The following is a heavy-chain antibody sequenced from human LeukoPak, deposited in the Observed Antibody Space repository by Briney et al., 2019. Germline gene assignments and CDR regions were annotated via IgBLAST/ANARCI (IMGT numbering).Heavy chain of an antibody. Sequence: ASVKVSCKVSRYTLTELSMHWVRQPPGKGLEWMGGFDPEDGETIYAQKFQGRVTMTEDTSTDTAYMELSSLGSEDTAVYYCATDAGVWTGETTGVVVVGLGDWGQGTLVTVSS. CDR1: RYTLTELS. CDR2: FDPEDGET. D-gene: IGHD2-15*01. CDR3: ATDAGVWTGETTGVVVVGLGD. V-gene: IGHV1-24*01. J-gene: IGHJ4*02.